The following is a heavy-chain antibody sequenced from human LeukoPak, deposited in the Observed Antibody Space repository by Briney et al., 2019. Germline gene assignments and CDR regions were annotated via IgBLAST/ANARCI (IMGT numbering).Heavy chain of an antibody. D-gene: IGHD5-12*01. CDR1: VYIFHRYG. Sequence: SVTVSRKASVYIFHRYGITWVRQAPGQGLEWMGWISGYNGNTNYAKKLQGRVNMTTDTSTSTAYMKLRSLRSDDTAMYYCARDYGYGVTVMISDDYWGQGTLVTVSS. V-gene: IGHV1-18*01. CDR2: ISGYNGNT. J-gene: IGHJ4*02. CDR3: ARDYGYGVTVMISDDY.